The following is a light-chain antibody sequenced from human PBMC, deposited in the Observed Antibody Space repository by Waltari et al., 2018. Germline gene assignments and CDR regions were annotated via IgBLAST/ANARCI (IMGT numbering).Light chain of an antibody. CDR2: AAS. Sequence: DIQMTQSPSSVSASVGDRVTITCRASQGISTWLAWYQQKPGKSPKLLIYAASTLQSGVPSRFSGSGSGTDFTLTISGLQPADFATYFCRHGNSFPPTFGQGTRVEV. J-gene: IGKJ1*01. CDR1: QGISTW. CDR3: RHGNSFPPT. V-gene: IGKV1-12*01.